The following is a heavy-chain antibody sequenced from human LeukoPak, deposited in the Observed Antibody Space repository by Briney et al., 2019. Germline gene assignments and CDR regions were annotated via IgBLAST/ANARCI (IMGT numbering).Heavy chain of an antibody. Sequence: SETLSFTCTVSGGSISSYYWSWIRQPPGKGLEWIGYIYYSGSTNYNPSLKSRVTISVDTSKNQFSLKLNSVTAADTAVYYCAREIAAAGFDAFDIWGQGTMVTVSS. CDR3: AREIAAAGFDAFDI. CDR1: GGSISSYY. V-gene: IGHV4-59*01. CDR2: IYYSGST. D-gene: IGHD6-13*01. J-gene: IGHJ3*02.